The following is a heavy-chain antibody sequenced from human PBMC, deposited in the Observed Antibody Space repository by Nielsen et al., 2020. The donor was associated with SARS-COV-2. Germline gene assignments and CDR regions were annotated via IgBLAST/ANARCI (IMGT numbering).Heavy chain of an antibody. CDR3: ARGPLRYGMDV. CDR1: GYTFTGYY. J-gene: IGHJ6*02. CDR2: IIPIFGTA. V-gene: IGHV1-69*13. Sequence: SVKVSCKASGYTFTGYYMHWVRQAPGQGLEWMGGIIPIFGTANYAQKFQGRVTITADESTSTAYMELSSLRSEDTAVYYCARGPLRYGMDVWGQGTTVTVSS.